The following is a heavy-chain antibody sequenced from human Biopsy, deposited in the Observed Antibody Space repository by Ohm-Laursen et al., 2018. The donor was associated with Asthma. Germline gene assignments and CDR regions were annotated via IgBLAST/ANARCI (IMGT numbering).Heavy chain of an antibody. J-gene: IGHJ4*02. CDR2: ITSSSSYI. CDR3: ARDAPTGGYIDY. CDR1: GFTVSTNG. Sequence: SLRLSCTASGFTVSTNGMNWVRQAPGKGLEWVSSITSSSSYIFYADSVKGRFTISRDNPRNSLYLQMNSLRAEDTAVYYCARDAPTGGYIDYWGLGTLVTVSS. D-gene: IGHD7-27*01. V-gene: IGHV3-21*01.